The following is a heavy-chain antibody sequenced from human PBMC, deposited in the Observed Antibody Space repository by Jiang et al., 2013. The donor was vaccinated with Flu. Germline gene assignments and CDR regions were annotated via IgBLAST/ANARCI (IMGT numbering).Heavy chain of an antibody. Sequence: GSGLVKPSETLSLTCTVSGSSISSYYWSWIRQPPGKGLEWIGYIYYSGSTNYNPSLKSRVTISVDTSKNQFSLKLSSVTAADTAVYYCARDPNLGHFDYWGQGTLVTVSS. J-gene: IGHJ4*02. CDR1: GSSISSYY. CDR2: IYYSGST. CDR3: ARDPNLGHFDY. V-gene: IGHV4-59*01.